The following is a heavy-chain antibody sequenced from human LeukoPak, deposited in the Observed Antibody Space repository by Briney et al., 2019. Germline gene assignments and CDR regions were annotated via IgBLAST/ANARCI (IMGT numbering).Heavy chain of an antibody. Sequence: SETLSLTCTVSSGSINSYYWAWIRQAAGRRLEWVGRVHVSGSTNYNPSLRSRVATSLDRLKNQFSLTVRSLTAADTAVYYCARDDSSRDDSGAYHYWGRGILVSVSS. CDR2: VHVSGST. D-gene: IGHD3-22*01. V-gene: IGHV4-4*07. CDR1: SGSINSYY. CDR3: ARDDSSRDDSGAYHY. J-gene: IGHJ4*02.